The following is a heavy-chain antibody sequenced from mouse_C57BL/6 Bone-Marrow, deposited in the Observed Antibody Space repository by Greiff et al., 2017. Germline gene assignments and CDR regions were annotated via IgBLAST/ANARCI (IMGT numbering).Heavy chain of an antibody. V-gene: IGHV5-4*01. D-gene: IGHD1-3*01. CDR2: ISDGGSYT. Sequence: EVQRVESGGGLVKPGGSLKLSCAASGFTFSSYGMSWVRQTPEKRLEWVATISDGGSYTYYPDNVKGRFTISRDNAKNNLYLQMSHLQSEDTAMYYCARKWYDEGQFDYWGQGTTLTVSS. J-gene: IGHJ2*01. CDR1: GFTFSSYG. CDR3: ARKWYDEGQFDY.